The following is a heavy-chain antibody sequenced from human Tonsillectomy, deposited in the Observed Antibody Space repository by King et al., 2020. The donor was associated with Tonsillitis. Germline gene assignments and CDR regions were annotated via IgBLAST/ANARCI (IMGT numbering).Heavy chain of an antibody. D-gene: IGHD6-19*01. CDR2: INPNSGAT. V-gene: IGHV1-2*02. CDR3: ARAPSPRLVRGWFDP. Sequence: QLVQSGAEVKKPGASVKISCKASGYTFTDYYVHWVRQAPGQGLEWMGWINPNSGATNYARNFQGRVFMTRDTSLSTAYMELNRLRSDDTAIYYCARAPSPRLVRGWFDPWGQGTLVTVSS. CDR1: GYTFTDYY. J-gene: IGHJ5*02.